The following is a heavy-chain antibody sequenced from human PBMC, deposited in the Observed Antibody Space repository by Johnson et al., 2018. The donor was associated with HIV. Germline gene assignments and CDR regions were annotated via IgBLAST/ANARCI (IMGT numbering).Heavy chain of an antibody. Sequence: VQLVESGGGVVRPGGSLRLPCAASGFTFDDYGMSWVRQAPGKGLEWVSSINWNGDTTTYADSVKGRFTVSRDNAKNSLYLQMNSLRAEDTALYYCARGVLLWFRELSSLNDAFDIWGQGTMVTVSS. CDR1: GFTFDDYG. CDR3: ARGVLLWFRELSSLNDAFDI. J-gene: IGHJ3*02. CDR2: INWNGDTT. V-gene: IGHV3-20*04. D-gene: IGHD3-10*01.